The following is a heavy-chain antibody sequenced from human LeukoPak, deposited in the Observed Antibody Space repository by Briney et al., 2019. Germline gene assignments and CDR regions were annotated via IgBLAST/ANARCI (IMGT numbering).Heavy chain of an antibody. CDR1: GVTFSTYA. J-gene: IGHJ3*02. Sequence: PRGSLRLSCVASGVTFSTYAMNWVRQVPGKGLEWVSLISDSGSTTYHADSVKGRFTISRDNSKNTLYLQMNSLRAEDTAVYYCAREWSDRAFDIWGQGTMVTVSS. V-gene: IGHV3-23*01. CDR3: AREWSDRAFDI. D-gene: IGHD2-8*01. CDR2: ISDSGSTT.